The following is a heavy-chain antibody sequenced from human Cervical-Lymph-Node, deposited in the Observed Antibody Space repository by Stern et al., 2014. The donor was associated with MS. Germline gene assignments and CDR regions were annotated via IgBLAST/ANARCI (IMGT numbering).Heavy chain of an antibody. CDR2: ISSGGSYI. Sequence: EMQLVESGGGLVKPGGSLRLSWAASGFTFSSYSMNWVRQAPGKGLEWVASISSGGSYIYYADSLKDRFTISRDNAKNSLYLQMNSLRAEDTAVYYCARGRGGNYRYYFDYWGQGTLVTVSS. CDR3: ARGRGGNYRYYFDY. CDR1: GFTFSSYS. V-gene: IGHV3-21*01. D-gene: IGHD4-23*01. J-gene: IGHJ4*02.